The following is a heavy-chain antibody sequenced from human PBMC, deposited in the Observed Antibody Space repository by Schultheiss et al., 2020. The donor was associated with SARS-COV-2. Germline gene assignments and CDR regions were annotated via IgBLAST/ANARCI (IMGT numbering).Heavy chain of an antibody. J-gene: IGHJ4*02. CDR3: AKSEAYGTHTFDS. D-gene: IGHD3-10*01. V-gene: IGHV1-2*02. Sequence: ASVKVSCKASGYTFTGYYMHWVRQAPGQGLEWMGWINPNSGGTNYAQKFQGRVTMTEDTSTDTAYMELSSLRSEDTAVYYCAKSEAYGTHTFDSWGQGTLVTVSS. CDR2: INPNSGGT. CDR1: GYTFTGYY.